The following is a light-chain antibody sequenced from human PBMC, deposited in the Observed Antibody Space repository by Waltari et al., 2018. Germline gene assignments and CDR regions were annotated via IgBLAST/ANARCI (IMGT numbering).Light chain of an antibody. CDR3: SSQSSNNVVL. CDR1: STDVGGYTS. J-gene: IGLJ2*01. V-gene: IGLV2-14*01. Sequence: QSALTQPASVSGSPGQSVTIFCTGTSTDVGGYTSVSWYQEHPGQAPRVIIYDVSDRSSGVSDRFSGSKSGNTASLTISGLQAEDEADYYCSSQSSNNVVLFGGGTKLTVL. CDR2: DVS.